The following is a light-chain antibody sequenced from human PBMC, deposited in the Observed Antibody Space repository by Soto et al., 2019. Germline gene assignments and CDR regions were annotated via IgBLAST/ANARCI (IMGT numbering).Light chain of an antibody. CDR3: QQYYSYPLT. V-gene: IGKV1-8*01. J-gene: IGKJ4*01. Sequence: AIRMTQSPSSVSASTGDRVTITCRASQGISSYLAWYQQKPGKAPKLLISAASTLQSGVPSRFSGSGSGTDFTLTINRLQSEDFATYYCQQYYSYPLTFAGGTKVEIK. CDR1: QGISSY. CDR2: AAS.